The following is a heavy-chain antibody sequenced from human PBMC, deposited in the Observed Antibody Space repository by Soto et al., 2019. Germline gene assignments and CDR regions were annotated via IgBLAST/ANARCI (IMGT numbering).Heavy chain of an antibody. Sequence: PSETLSLTCTVSGASMILYYWSWVRQPPGQRLEWIGYIYYSGSSSYNPSLENRVTMSLDTSKSQFSLNLSSVTAADTAFYYCARDNGNYDFDYWGQGTLVTVSS. CDR3: ARDNGNYDFDY. CDR2: IYYSGSS. J-gene: IGHJ4*02. D-gene: IGHD1-7*01. CDR1: GASMILYY. V-gene: IGHV4-59*01.